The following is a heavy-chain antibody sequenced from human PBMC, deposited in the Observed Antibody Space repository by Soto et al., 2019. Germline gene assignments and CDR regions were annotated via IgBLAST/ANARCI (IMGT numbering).Heavy chain of an antibody. CDR3: ARARTIFGVAYNNWFDP. CDR2: MHYSGFS. Sequence: SETLSLTCSFSGDSVTSHYLTWIRQSPEKGLEWIGYMHYSGFSHYNPSLKSRLTISVDTSKNQFSLKLSSVTAADTAVYYCARARTIFGVAYNNWFDPWGQGTLVTVSS. D-gene: IGHD3-3*01. CDR1: GDSVTSHY. V-gene: IGHV4-59*02. J-gene: IGHJ5*02.